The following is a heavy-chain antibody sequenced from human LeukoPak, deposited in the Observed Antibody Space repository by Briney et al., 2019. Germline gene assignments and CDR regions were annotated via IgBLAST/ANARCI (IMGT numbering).Heavy chain of an antibody. CDR1: GYTLTSYG. J-gene: IGHJ4*02. V-gene: IGHV1-18*01. D-gene: IGHD2-8*01. CDR3: ARDSCTNGVCYTGY. CDR2: ISAYNGNT. Sequence: GASVKVSCKASGYTLTSYGISWVRQAPGQGLEWMGWISAYNGNTNYAQKLLGRVTMTTDTSTSTAYMELRSLRSDDTAVYYCARDSCTNGVCYTGYWGQGTLVTVSS.